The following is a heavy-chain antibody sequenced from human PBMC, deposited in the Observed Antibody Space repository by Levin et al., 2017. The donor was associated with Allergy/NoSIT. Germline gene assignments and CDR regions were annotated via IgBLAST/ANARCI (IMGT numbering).Heavy chain of an antibody. J-gene: IGHJ6*02. CDR3: ARDTSAGEGFLGIFPRGYYYYGMDV. Sequence: SQTLSLTCAISGDSVSSNSAAWNWIRQSPSRGLEWLGRTYYRSKWYNDYAVSVKSRITINPDTSKNQFSLQLNSVTPEDTAVYYCARDTSAGEGFLGIFPRGYYYYGMDVWGQGTTVTVSS. V-gene: IGHV6-1*01. CDR2: TYYRSKWYN. CDR1: GDSVSSNSAA. D-gene: IGHD3-10*01.